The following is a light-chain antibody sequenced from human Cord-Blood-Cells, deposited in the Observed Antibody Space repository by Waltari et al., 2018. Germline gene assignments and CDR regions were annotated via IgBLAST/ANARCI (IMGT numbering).Light chain of an antibody. CDR3: SSYTSSSTLV. CDR1: SSDVGSYNY. Sequence: SALTQPASASGSPGQSIPISSTGTSSDVGSYNYVSWYQQHPGKAPKLMIYDVSNRPSGVSNRFSGSKSGNTASLTISGLQAEDEADYYCSSYTSSSTLVFGGGTKLTVL. J-gene: IGLJ2*01. CDR2: DVS. V-gene: IGLV2-14*01.